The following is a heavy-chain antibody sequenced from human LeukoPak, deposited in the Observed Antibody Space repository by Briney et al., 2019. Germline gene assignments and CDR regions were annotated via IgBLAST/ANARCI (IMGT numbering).Heavy chain of an antibody. D-gene: IGHD6-19*01. V-gene: IGHV4-59*01. CDR1: GGSISSYY. CDR2: IYYSGNT. Sequence: SETLSLTCTVSGGSISSYYWSWIRQPPGKGLEWIGYIYYSGNTNYNPSLKSRVTISVDTSKNQFSLKLSSMTAADAAVYYCARTSAWYGNFDSWGQGTLVTVSS. J-gene: IGHJ4*02. CDR3: ARTSAWYGNFDS.